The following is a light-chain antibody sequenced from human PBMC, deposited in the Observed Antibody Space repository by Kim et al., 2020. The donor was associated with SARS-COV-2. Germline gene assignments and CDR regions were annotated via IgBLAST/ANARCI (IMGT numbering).Light chain of an antibody. CDR1: LDINTD. CDR3: QRYNVAPLT. CDR2: DAS. V-gene: IGKV1-27*01. J-gene: IGKJ5*01. Sequence: IQMTQSPSSLSASVGDRVTITCRASLDINTDLAWYQQKPGKVPKVLIYDASNLYSGVPSRFSGGGSGTEFTLTISSLQPEDVATYYCQRYNVAPLTFGQGTRLEIK.